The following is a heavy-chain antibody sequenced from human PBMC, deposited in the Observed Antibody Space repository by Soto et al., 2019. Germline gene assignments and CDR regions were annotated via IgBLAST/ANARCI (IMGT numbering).Heavy chain of an antibody. CDR2: ISRNGGTT. Sequence: EMQLLESGGGLVQPGGSLRLSCAASGFTFSAYAMSWVRQAPGKGLEWVAAISRNGGTTYYAASVKGLFTISRDNSKKTLYLHMNRVRAEDAAVYYWVKCSEDAGSYTFYSPGDYWCQGTLVTVSS. CDR1: GFTFSAYA. D-gene: IGHD3-16*01. V-gene: IGHV3-23*01. CDR3: VKCSEDAGSYTFYSPGDY. J-gene: IGHJ4*02.